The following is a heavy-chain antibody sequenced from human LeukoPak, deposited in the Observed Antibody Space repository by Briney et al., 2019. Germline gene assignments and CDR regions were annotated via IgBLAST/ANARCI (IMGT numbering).Heavy chain of an antibody. CDR1: GGTFSSYA. CDR2: IIPIFGTA. CDR3: ARGSGSGSYYNVIAFDI. V-gene: IGHV1-69*13. J-gene: IGHJ3*02. Sequence: SVKVSCKASGGTFSSYAISWVRQAPGQGLEWMGGIIPIFGTANYAQKFQGRVTITADESTSTAYMELSSLRSEDTAVYYCARGSGSGSYYNVIAFDIWGQGTMVTVSS. D-gene: IGHD3-10*01.